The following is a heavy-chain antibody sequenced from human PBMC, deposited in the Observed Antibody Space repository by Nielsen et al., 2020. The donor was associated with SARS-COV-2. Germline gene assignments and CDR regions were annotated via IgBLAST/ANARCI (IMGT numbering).Heavy chain of an antibody. CDR3: ATWFGESEGFDAFDI. D-gene: IGHD3-10*01. CDR2: FDPEDGET. V-gene: IGHV1-24*01. CDR1: GYTLTELS. J-gene: IGHJ3*02. Sequence: ASVKVSCKVSGYTLTELSMHWVRQAPGKGLEWMGGFDPEDGETIYAQKFQGRVTMTEDTSTGTAYMELSSLRSEDTAVYYCATWFGESEGFDAFDIWGQGTMVTVSS.